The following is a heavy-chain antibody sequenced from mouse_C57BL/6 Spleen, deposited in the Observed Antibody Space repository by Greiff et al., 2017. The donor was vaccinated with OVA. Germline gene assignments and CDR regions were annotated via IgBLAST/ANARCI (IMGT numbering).Heavy chain of an antibody. D-gene: IGHD1-1*01. Sequence: QVQLQQSGAELVRPGASVKLSCKASGYTFTDYYINWVKQRPGQGLEWIARIFPGSGNTYYNEKFKGKATLTAEKSSSTAYMQLSSLTSEDSAVYFCGRSGGSSAGEVDYWGQGTSVTVSS. V-gene: IGHV1-76*01. J-gene: IGHJ4*01. CDR3: GRSGGSSAGEVDY. CDR1: GYTFTDYY. CDR2: IFPGSGNT.